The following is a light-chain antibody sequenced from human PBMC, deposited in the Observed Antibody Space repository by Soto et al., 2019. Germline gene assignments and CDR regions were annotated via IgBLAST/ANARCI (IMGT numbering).Light chain of an antibody. CDR3: CSNAGSHSYF. CDR2: GVT. CDR1: SRDIGGYNY. J-gene: IGLJ1*01. V-gene: IGLV2-8*01. Sequence: QTALNQPTSASGSPGQSVTISCTGTSRDIGGYNYVSWYQQHPGKAPKLLIYGVTKRPSGVPDRFSGSKSGNTASLTVSGLQSDDEADYFCCSNAGSHSYFFGTGTKVTVL.